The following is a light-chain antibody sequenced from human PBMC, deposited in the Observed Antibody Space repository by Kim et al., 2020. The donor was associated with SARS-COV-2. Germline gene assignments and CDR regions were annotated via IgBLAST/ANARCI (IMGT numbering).Light chain of an antibody. Sequence: EVVLTQSPATLSLSPGERGTLSCRASQTVNTYLAWYQQKPGQAPRLLIFDASTRATGIPARFSGSGSGTEFTLTISNLQSEDFAVYYCQQYETWSPLTFGGGTKVDIK. CDR2: DAS. J-gene: IGKJ4*01. V-gene: IGKV3-15*01. CDR3: QQYETWSPLT. CDR1: QTVNTY.